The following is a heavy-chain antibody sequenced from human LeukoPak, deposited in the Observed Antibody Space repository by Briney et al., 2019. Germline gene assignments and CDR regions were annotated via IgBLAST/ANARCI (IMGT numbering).Heavy chain of an antibody. J-gene: IGHJ3*02. CDR3: ARAGRWEGRPHAFDI. D-gene: IGHD1-14*01. V-gene: IGHV4-59*01. CDR1: GGSISSYY. CDR2: IYYSGST. Sequence: KPSETLSLTCTVSGGSISSYYWSWIRQPPGKGLEWIGYIYYSGSTNYNPSLKSRVTISVDTSKNQFSLKLSSVTAADTAMYYCARAGRWEGRPHAFDIWGQGTMVTVSS.